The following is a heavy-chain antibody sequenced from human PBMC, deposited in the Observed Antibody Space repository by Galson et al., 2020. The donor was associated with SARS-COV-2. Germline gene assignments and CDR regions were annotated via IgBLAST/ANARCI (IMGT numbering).Heavy chain of an antibody. D-gene: IGHD3-10*01. CDR3: ARDFGDY. Sequence: GGSLRLSCAASGFIFSTYWMSWVRQAPGKGLEWVANINQDGSEKYYVDSVKGRFTISSDNAKNSLYLQMNSLRPEDTAVYYCARDFGDYWGQGTLVTVSS. J-gene: IGHJ4*02. V-gene: IGHV3-7*01. CDR2: INQDGSEK. CDR1: GFIFSTYW.